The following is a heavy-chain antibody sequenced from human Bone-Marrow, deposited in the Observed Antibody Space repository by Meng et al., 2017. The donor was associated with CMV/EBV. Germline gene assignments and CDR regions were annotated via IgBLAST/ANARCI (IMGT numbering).Heavy chain of an antibody. CDR2: ISYDGSNK. J-gene: IGHJ4*02. Sequence: YAMHWVRQAPGKGLEWVAVISYDGSNKYYADSVKGRFTISRDNSKNTLYLQMNSLRAEDTAVYYCARGKSSGIQLWPRKAAKYYFDYWGQGTLVTVSS. V-gene: IGHV3-30-3*01. CDR1: YA. D-gene: IGHD5-18*01. CDR3: ARGKSSGIQLWPRKAAKYYFDY.